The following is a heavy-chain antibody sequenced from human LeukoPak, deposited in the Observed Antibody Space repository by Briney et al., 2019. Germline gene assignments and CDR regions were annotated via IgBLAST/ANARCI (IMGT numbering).Heavy chain of an antibody. Sequence: PGGSLRLSCAASGFTFSSYAMSWVRQAPGKGLEWVSATSGSGGSTYYADSVKGRFTISRDNSKNTLYLQMNSLRAEDTAVYYCAKARCSSTSCPNDYWGQGTLVTVSS. J-gene: IGHJ4*02. CDR2: TSGSGGST. CDR3: AKARCSSTSCPNDY. CDR1: GFTFSSYA. D-gene: IGHD2-2*01. V-gene: IGHV3-23*01.